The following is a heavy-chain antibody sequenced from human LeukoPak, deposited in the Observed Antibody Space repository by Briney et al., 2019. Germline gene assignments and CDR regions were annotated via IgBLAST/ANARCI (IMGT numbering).Heavy chain of an antibody. CDR2: ITESGGNT. CDR1: GFTFSSYG. CDR3: AKDLGIAGAEIFDY. J-gene: IGHJ4*02. Sequence: GGSLRLSCAASGFTFSSYGMKWGRQAPGKGGGGVSAITESGGNTYYKDSGKGRLTSAREKSKNRVDLQMNSLRAEDTAVYYCAKDLGIAGAEIFDYWGQGTLVTVSS. D-gene: IGHD6-19*01. V-gene: IGHV3-23*01.